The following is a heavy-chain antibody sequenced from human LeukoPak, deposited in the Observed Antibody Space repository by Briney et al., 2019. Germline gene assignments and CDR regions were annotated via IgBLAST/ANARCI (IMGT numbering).Heavy chain of an antibody. CDR1: GGTFSSYA. CDR2: IIPIFGTA. V-gene: IGHV1-69*13. CDR3: ARDPYGSGSGDDY. D-gene: IGHD3-10*01. Sequence: SVKVSCKASGGTFSSYAISWVRQAPGQGLEWMGGIIPIFGTANYAHKFQGRVTITADESTSTAYMELSSLRSEDTAVYYCARDPYGSGSGDDYWGQGTLVTVSS. J-gene: IGHJ4*02.